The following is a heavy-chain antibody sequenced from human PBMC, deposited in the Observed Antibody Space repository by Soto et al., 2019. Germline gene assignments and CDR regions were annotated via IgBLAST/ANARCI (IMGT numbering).Heavy chain of an antibody. CDR3: ARVGDTAMVNWFDP. D-gene: IGHD5-18*01. Sequence: PSETLSLTCTVSGGSISSGDYYWSWIRQPPGKGLEWIGYIYYSGSTYYNPSLKSRVTISVDTSKNQFSLKLSSVTAADTAVYYCARVGDTAMVNWFDPWGQGTLVTVS. CDR1: GGSISSGDYY. CDR2: IYYSGST. J-gene: IGHJ5*02. V-gene: IGHV4-30-4*01.